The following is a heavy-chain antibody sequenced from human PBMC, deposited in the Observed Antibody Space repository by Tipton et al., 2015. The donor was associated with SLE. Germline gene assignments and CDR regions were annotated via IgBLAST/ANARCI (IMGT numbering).Heavy chain of an antibody. D-gene: IGHD3-9*01. V-gene: IGHV3-7*05. CDR3: ARGYDVLTGWDHAFDI. J-gene: IGHJ3*02. CDR1: GFTFSSFW. CDR2: IKQDGSEK. Sequence: GSLRLSCAASGFTFSSFWMSWVRQAPGKGLEWVANIKQDGSEKDYVDSVKGRFTISRDNAKNSLYLQMNSLRAEDTAVYYCARGYDVLTGWDHAFDIWGQGTTVTVSS.